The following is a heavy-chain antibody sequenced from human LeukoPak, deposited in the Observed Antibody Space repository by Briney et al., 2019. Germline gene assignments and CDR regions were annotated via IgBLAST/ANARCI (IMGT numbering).Heavy chain of an antibody. CDR2: ISHDGSNK. J-gene: IGHJ6*02. Sequence: GGSLRLSCVVSGFTFSSYGMHWVRQAPGKGLEWVAVISHDGSNKYHADSVKGRFTISRDNSKNTLYLQMNSLRAEDTAVYYCAKGFQRGRYYNNMDVWGQGTTVTVSS. CDR1: GFTFSSYG. CDR3: AKGFQRGRYYNNMDV. V-gene: IGHV3-30*18.